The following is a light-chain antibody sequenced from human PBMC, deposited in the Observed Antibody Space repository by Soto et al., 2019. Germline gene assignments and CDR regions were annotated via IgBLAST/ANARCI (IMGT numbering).Light chain of an antibody. Sequence: DIVMTQSPLSLPVTPGEPASISCRSSQSLLHSNGYNYLDWYLQKPGQSPHLLIYLGSNRASGVPDRLSGSGSDTDFTLKISGVEAENVGVYYCMQALKPPTLGQGTKVETK. J-gene: IGKJ1*01. CDR3: MQALKPPT. CDR1: QSLLHSNGYNY. CDR2: LGS. V-gene: IGKV2-28*01.